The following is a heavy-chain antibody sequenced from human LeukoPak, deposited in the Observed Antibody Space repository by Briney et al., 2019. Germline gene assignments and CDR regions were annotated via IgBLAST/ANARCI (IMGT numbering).Heavy chain of an antibody. J-gene: IGHJ4*02. CDR3: AKATDTAMEEYYFDY. CDR2: ISYDGSNK. Sequence: GGSLRLSCAASGFTFSSYGMHWVRQAPGKGLEWVAVISYDGSNKYYADSVKGRFTISRDNSKNTLYLQMNSLRAEDTAVYYCAKATDTAMEEYYFDYWGLGTLVTVSS. V-gene: IGHV3-30*18. CDR1: GFTFSSYG. D-gene: IGHD5-18*01.